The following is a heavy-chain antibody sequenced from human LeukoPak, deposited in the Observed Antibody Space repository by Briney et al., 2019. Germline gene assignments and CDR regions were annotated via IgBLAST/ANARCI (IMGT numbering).Heavy chain of an antibody. CDR1: GYTFTRYA. D-gene: IGHD2-2*01. V-gene: IGHV1-3*01. CDR3: ARDNGYQLLWW. CDR2: ISCGKGET. J-gene: IGHJ4*02. Sequence: GASVKVSCKPSGYTFTRYAIHWVRQAPGPGLEWMGWISCGKGETKYSQKFQDRVTITRDTSASTAYMELSSLRSEDTAVYYCARDNGYQLLWWWGQGTLVTVSS.